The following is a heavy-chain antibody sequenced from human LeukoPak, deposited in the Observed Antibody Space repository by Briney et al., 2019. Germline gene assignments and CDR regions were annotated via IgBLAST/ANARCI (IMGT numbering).Heavy chain of an antibody. V-gene: IGHV3-23*01. CDR1: EFTFSSYA. D-gene: IGHD2-15*01. J-gene: IGHJ4*02. CDR3: AKAGFVVLVGDRIIDY. CDR2: ISGSGGST. Sequence: PGGSLRLSCAASEFTFSSYAMSWVRQAPGKGLEWVSTISGSGGSTYYADSVKGRFTISRDNSNNALYLQMNSLRAEDTAVYYCAKAGFVVLVGDRIIDYWGQGTLVTVSS.